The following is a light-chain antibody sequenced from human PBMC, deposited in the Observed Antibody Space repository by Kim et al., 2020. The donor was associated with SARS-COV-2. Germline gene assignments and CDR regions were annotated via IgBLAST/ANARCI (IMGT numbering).Light chain of an antibody. CDR2: QDS. CDR3: QAWDSSTLWV. V-gene: IGLV3-1*01. J-gene: IGLJ3*02. CDR1: KLGDKY. Sequence: SYELTQPPSVSVSPGQTASITCSGDKLGDKYACWYQQKPGQSPVLVIYQDSKRPSGIPERFSGSNSGNTATLTISGTQAMDEADYYCQAWDSSTLWVFGGGTKHRP.